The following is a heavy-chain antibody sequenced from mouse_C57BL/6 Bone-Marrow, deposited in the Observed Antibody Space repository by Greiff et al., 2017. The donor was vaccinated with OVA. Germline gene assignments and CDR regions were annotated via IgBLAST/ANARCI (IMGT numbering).Heavy chain of an antibody. CDR1: GYAFSSYW. D-gene: IGHD2-3*01. CDR3: ARRGGYYLAWFAY. CDR2: IYPGDGDT. J-gene: IGHJ3*01. V-gene: IGHV1-80*01. Sequence: VQLQQSGAELVKPGASVKISCKASGYAFSSYWMNWVKQRPGKGLEWIGQIYPGDGDTNYNGKFKGKATLTADKSSSTAYMQLSSLTSEDSAVYFCARRGGYYLAWFAYWGQGTLVTVSA.